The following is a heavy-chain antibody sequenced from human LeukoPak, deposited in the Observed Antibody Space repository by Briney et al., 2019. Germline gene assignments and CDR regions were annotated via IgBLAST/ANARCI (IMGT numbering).Heavy chain of an antibody. D-gene: IGHD6-13*01. Sequence: SETLSLTCTVSGGSISSSSYYWGWIRQPPGKGLEWIGSIYYSGSTYYNPSLKSRVTISVDTSKNQFSLKLSSVTAADTAVYYCARDLREQQLEPLFDYWGQGTLVTVSS. CDR2: IYYSGST. CDR3: ARDLREQQLEPLFDY. CDR1: GGSISSSSYY. J-gene: IGHJ4*02. V-gene: IGHV4-39*07.